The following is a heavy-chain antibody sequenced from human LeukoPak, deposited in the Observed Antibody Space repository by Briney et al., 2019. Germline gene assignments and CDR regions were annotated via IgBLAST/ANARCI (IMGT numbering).Heavy chain of an antibody. J-gene: IGHJ4*02. Sequence: PGGSLRLSCAASGFTFNNYAMSWVRQAPGKGLEWVSTVNLRGDSTYYADSVKGRFTISRDNSKNTLFLQMNSLRAEDTAVYFCARDVGGGDTFDYWGQGTLVTVSS. D-gene: IGHD2-21*02. CDR1: GFTFNNYA. CDR2: VNLRGDST. CDR3: ARDVGGGDTFDY. V-gene: IGHV3-23*01.